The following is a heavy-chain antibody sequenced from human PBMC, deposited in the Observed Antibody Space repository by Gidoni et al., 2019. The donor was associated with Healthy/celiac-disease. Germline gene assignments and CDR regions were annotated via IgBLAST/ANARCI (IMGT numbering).Heavy chain of an antibody. D-gene: IGHD3-22*01. Sequence: EVQLLESGGGLVQPGGSLRLSCAASGFTFSRYAMSWVRQAPGKGLEWVSAISGSGGSTYYADSVKGRFTISRDNSKNTLYLQMNSLRAEDTAVYYCAKDEEGYDSSGYYYYYGMDVWGQGTTVTVSS. CDR3: AKDEEGYDSSGYYYYYGMDV. V-gene: IGHV3-23*01. CDR2: ISGSGGST. CDR1: GFTFSRYA. J-gene: IGHJ6*02.